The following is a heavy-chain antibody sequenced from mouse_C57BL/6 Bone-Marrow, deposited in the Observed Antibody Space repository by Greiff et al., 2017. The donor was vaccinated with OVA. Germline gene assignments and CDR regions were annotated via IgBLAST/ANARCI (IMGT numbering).Heavy chain of an antibody. J-gene: IGHJ3*01. V-gene: IGHV3-6*01. CDR1: GYSITSGYY. CDR2: ISYDGSN. Sequence: DVQLQESGPGLVKPSQSLSLTCSVTGYSITSGYYWNWIRQFPGNKLEWMGYISYDGSNNYNPSLKNRISITRDTSKNQFFLKLNSVTTEDTATYYCAREGGVYDGAWFAYWGQGTLVTVSA. CDR3: AREGGVYDGAWFAY. D-gene: IGHD2-12*01.